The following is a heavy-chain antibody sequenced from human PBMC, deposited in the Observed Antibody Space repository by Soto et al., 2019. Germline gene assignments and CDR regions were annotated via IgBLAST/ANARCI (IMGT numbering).Heavy chain of an antibody. Sequence: VKVSCKASGHTFSSYAFNWVRQAPGQGLEWRGAIIPVFGTAHYQKNFQGRVTITADGSTSTVYMELSSLRSDDTAVYYCAGYSTFTYFEEVHRTNTDCFRHWGQGAQVTVSS. CDR1: GHTFSSYA. J-gene: IGHJ1*01. CDR2: IIPVFGTA. D-gene: IGHD3-3*01. V-gene: IGHV1-69*13. CDR3: AGYSTFTYFEEVHRTNTDCFRH.